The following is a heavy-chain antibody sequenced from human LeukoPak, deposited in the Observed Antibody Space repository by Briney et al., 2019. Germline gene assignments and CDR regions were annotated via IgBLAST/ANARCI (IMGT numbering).Heavy chain of an antibody. CDR3: AKDKRGYSYGYDY. CDR1: GFSFTSYA. CDR2: ISTGGGST. V-gene: IGHV3-23*01. Sequence: GGSLRLSCAASGFSFTSYAMSWVRQAPGKGLEWVSAISTGGGSTYYADSVKGRFTISRDNSKNTLYLQMNSLRAEDTAVYYCAKDKRGYSYGYDYWGQGTLVTVSS. J-gene: IGHJ4*02. D-gene: IGHD5-18*01.